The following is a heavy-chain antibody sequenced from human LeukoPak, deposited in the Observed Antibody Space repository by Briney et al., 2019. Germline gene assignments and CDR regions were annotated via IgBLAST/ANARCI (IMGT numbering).Heavy chain of an antibody. J-gene: IGHJ4*02. CDR2: ISYDGSNK. V-gene: IGHV3-30*04. CDR3: ARAALYYYDSSGLPDY. Sequence: GGSLRLSCAASGFTFSSYAMHWVRQAPGKGLEWVAVISYDGSNKYYADSVKGRFTISRDNSKNTLYLQMNSPRAEDTAVYYCARAALYYYDSSGLPDYWGQGTLVTVSS. CDR1: GFTFSSYA. D-gene: IGHD3-22*01.